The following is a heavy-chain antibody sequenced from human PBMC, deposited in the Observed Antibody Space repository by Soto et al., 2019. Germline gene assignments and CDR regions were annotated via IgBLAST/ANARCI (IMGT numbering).Heavy chain of an antibody. CDR1: GGTFSSYA. J-gene: IGHJ6*04. Sequence: SVTVSCKASGGTFSSYAISWVRQAPGQGLEWMGGIIPIFGTANYAQKFQGRVTITADESTSTAYMELSSLRSEDTAGDYCARISASDLDESYYGMDGCGKGT. CDR2: IIPIFGTA. CDR3: ARISASDLDESYYGMDG. V-gene: IGHV1-69*13. D-gene: IGHD3-10*01.